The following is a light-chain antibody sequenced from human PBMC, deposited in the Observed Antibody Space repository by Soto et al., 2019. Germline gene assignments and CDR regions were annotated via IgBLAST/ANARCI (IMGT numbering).Light chain of an antibody. Sequence: DIQMTQSPSTLSASVGDRVTITCRASQSFNTWLAWYQQKPGKAPKLLIYKASSLESGVPSRFSGTGSGTEFTLTITSLQPDDFASYYCQQYESFPLTFGGGTRVEIK. CDR3: QQYESFPLT. CDR2: KAS. V-gene: IGKV1-5*03. J-gene: IGKJ4*01. CDR1: QSFNTW.